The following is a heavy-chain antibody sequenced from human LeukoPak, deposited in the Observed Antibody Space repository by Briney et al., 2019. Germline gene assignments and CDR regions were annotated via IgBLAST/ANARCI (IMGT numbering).Heavy chain of an antibody. CDR2: INWNGGST. J-gene: IGHJ5*02. CDR1: GFTFDDYG. D-gene: IGHD6-19*01. V-gene: IGHV3-20*01. CDR3: ARDYSSGWLYWFDP. Sequence: GRSLRLSCAASGFTFDDYGMSWVRQAPGKGLEWVSGINWNGGSTGYADSVKGRFTISRDNAKNSLYLQMNSLRAEDTALYHCARDYSSGWLYWFDPWGQGTLVTVSS.